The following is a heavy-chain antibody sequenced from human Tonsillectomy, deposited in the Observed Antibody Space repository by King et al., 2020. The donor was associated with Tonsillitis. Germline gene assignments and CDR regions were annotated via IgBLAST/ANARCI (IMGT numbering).Heavy chain of an antibody. J-gene: IGHJ6*02. CDR1: GDTFSNYG. V-gene: IGHV1-69*18. CDR2: INPVFDKT. D-gene: IGHD3-16*01. CDR3: ARVGEGGPSSYYGMDV. Sequence: VQLVEAWAEVKKPGSSVKVSFKASGDTFSNYGRSLVRQAPGPGLEWMGIINPVFDKTNYAQKLQGRVTITADESRRAANLELRSLRSEDTGVYYCARVGEGGPSSYYGMDVWGQGTTVTVSS.